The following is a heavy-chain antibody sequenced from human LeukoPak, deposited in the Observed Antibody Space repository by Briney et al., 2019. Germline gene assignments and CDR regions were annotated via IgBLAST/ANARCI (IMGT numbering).Heavy chain of an antibody. CDR2: IRGNGGGT. CDR1: GFTFSNYA. Sequence: GGSLRLSCAASGFTFSNYAMTWVRQAPGKGLEWVSSIRGNGGGTFYADSVKGRFTISRDNSENTLFLQMNSLRADDAAIYYCAKDQIGVLPDAFDIWGQGTMVSVSS. J-gene: IGHJ3*02. V-gene: IGHV3-23*01. CDR3: AKDQIGVLPDAFDI. D-gene: IGHD3-10*01.